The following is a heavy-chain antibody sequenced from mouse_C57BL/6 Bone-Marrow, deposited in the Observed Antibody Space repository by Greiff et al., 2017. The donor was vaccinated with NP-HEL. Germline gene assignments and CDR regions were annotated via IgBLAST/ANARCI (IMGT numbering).Heavy chain of an antibody. Sequence: QVQLQQSGAELVMPGASVKLSCKASGYTFTSYWMHWVKQRPGQGLEWIGEIDPSDSYTNYNQKFKGKSTLTVDKSSSTAYMQLSSLTSEDSAVYYCARRGWLLKGNYAMDYWGQGTSVTVSS. V-gene: IGHV1-69*01. CDR3: ARRGWLLKGNYAMDY. J-gene: IGHJ4*01. CDR2: IDPSDSYT. CDR1: GYTFTSYW. D-gene: IGHD2-3*01.